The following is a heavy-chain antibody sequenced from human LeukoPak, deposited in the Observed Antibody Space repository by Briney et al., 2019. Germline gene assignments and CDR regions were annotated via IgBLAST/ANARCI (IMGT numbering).Heavy chain of an antibody. J-gene: IGHJ6*02. Sequence: SVTVSCKASGGAFSSYAISWVRQAPGQGLEWMGGIIPIFGTANYAQKFQGRVTITADESTSTAYMELSSLRSEDTAVYYCARDRAVAGDYYYYGMDVWGQGTTVIVSS. CDR2: IIPIFGTA. CDR1: GGAFSSYA. D-gene: IGHD6-19*01. CDR3: ARDRAVAGDYYYYGMDV. V-gene: IGHV1-69*13.